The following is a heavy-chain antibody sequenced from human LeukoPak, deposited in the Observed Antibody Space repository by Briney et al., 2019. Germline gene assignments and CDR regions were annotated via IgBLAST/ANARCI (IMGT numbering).Heavy chain of an antibody. V-gene: IGHV3-23*01. CDR1: GFTFNNYA. Sequence: GGSLRLSCAASGFTFNNYAMSWVRQAPGKGLEWVSSISGNGANTYYADSVKGRFTISRDNAKNTLYLQMNSLRAEDTAVYYCARTTSMSYVGDAFDIWGQGTMVTVSS. CDR3: ARTTSMSYVGDAFDI. J-gene: IGHJ3*02. D-gene: IGHD1-26*01. CDR2: ISGNGANT.